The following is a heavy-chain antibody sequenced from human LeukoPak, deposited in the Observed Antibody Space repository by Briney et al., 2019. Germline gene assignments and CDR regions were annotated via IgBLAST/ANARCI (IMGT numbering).Heavy chain of an antibody. J-gene: IGHJ4*02. CDR1: GYTLTESS. CDR3: ATAQERGFGELFPN. CDR2: FDPEDGET. D-gene: IGHD3-10*01. V-gene: IGHV1-24*01. Sequence: ASVKVSCKVSGYTLTESSMHWVRQAPGKGLEWMGGFDPEDGETIYAQKFQGRVTMTEDTSTDTAYMELSSLRSEDTAVYYCATAQERGFGELFPNWSQGTLVTVSS.